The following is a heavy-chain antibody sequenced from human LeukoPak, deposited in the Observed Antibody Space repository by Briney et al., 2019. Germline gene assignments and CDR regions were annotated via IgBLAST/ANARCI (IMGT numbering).Heavy chain of an antibody. CDR2: MHYSGSS. CDR1: GGSISSYY. V-gene: IGHV4-59*01. J-gene: IGHJ5*02. CDR3: ARRITSNCFDP. Sequence: SETLSLTCTVSGGSISSYYWSWVRPPPRKGLEWIGYMHYSGSSNYDPSLRSRLTMSVDTSKNQFSLKLSSVTAADTAVYYCARRITSNCFDPWGQGTLVTVSS. D-gene: IGHD3-10*01.